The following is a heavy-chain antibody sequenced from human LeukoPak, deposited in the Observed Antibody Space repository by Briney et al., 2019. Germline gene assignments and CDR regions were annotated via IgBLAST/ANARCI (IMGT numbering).Heavy chain of an antibody. CDR2: ISSSSHYI. D-gene: IGHD1-26*01. Sequence: GGSLRLSCAASGFTFSSYSMNWVRQAPGKGLEWVSSISSSSHYIYHADSVKGRFTISRDNAKNSLYLQMNSLRVEDTAVYYCAGDIAGRELLDYWGQGTLVTVSS. J-gene: IGHJ4*02. CDR1: GFTFSSYS. CDR3: AGDIAGRELLDY. V-gene: IGHV3-21*01.